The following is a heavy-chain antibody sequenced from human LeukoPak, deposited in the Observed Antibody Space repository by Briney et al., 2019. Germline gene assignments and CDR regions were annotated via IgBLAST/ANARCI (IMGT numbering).Heavy chain of an antibody. CDR2: INPNSGGT. CDR1: GYTFTGYY. Sequence: ASVKVSCKASGYTFTGYYMHWVRQAPGQGLEWMGWINPNSGGTSYAQKFQGRVTMTRDTSISTAYMELSRLRSDDTAVYYCARGNEAWELRNYYYYYMDVWGKGTTVTVSS. V-gene: IGHV1-2*02. J-gene: IGHJ6*03. CDR3: ARGNEAWELRNYYYYYMDV. D-gene: IGHD1-26*01.